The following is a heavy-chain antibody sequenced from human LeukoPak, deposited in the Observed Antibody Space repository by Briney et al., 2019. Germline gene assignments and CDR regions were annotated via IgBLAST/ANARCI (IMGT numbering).Heavy chain of an antibody. J-gene: IGHJ4*02. V-gene: IGHV1-18*01. D-gene: IGHD6-19*01. CDR2: ISAYNGNT. Sequence: ASVKVSCKASGYTFTSYGISWVRQAPGQGLEWMGWISAYNGNTNYAQKFQGRVTMTRDTSISTAYMELYRLKSDDTAVYYCARVAITVAGRLDQRLGMRYYFDYWGQGTLVTVSS. CDR1: GYTFTSYG. CDR3: ARVAITVAGRLDQRLGMRYYFDY.